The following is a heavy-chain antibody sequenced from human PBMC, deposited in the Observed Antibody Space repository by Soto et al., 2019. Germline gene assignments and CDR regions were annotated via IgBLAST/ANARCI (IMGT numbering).Heavy chain of an antibody. D-gene: IGHD3-9*01. J-gene: IGHJ4*02. CDR1: GYTFTSYG. CDR3: ARDRYYDILTGYYSDY. Sequence: RASVKVSCKASGYTFTSYGISWVRQAPGQGLEWMGWISAYNGNTNYAQKLQGRVTMTTDTSTSTAYMELRSLRSDDTAVYYCARDRYYDILTGYYSDYWGQGTLVTVSS. CDR2: ISAYNGNT. V-gene: IGHV1-18*04.